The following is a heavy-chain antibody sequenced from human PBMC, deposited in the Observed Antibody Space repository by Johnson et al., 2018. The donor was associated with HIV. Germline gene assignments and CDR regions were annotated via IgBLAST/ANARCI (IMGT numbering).Heavy chain of an antibody. D-gene: IGHD6-19*01. CDR2: ISHDGSNR. V-gene: IGHV3-30*04. Sequence: QVQLVESGGGLVKPGGSLRLSCAASGFTFSYYAMHWVRQAPGKGLEWMAVISHDGSNRYYADSVKGRFTISRDNSKNTLYLQTNSLRGEDTAVYYCARDREYGLAWGWALDIWGQGTMVTVSS. J-gene: IGHJ3*02. CDR3: ARDREYGLAWGWALDI. CDR1: GFTFSYYA.